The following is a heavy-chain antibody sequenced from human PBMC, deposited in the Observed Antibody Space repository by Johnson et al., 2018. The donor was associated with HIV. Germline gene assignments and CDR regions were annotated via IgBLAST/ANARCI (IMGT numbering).Heavy chain of an antibody. CDR1: GFTVSSNY. Sequence: VQLVESGGGVVQPGRSLRLSCAASGFTVSSNYMSWVRQAPGKGLEWVSVIYSGGSTYYADSVKGRFTISRDSSKNTLYLEMNSLRAEDTAVYYCARDPVSHYYDSSGSLDDAFDIWGQGTMVTVSS. CDR3: ARDPVSHYYDSSGSLDDAFDI. V-gene: IGHV3-66*01. CDR2: IYSGGST. J-gene: IGHJ3*02. D-gene: IGHD3-22*01.